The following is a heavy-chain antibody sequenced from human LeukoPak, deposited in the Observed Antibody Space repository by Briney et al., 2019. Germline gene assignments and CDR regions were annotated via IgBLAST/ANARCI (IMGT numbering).Heavy chain of an antibody. Sequence: SETLSLTCTVSGGSISSSSYYWGWIRQPPGKGLEWIGSIYYSGSTYYNPSLKSRVTISVDTSKNQFSLKLSSVTAADTAVCYCARRPGYCSGGSCYYGGAFDIWGQGTMVTVSS. CDR2: IYYSGST. CDR1: GGSISSSSYY. D-gene: IGHD2-15*01. V-gene: IGHV4-39*01. CDR3: ARRPGYCSGGSCYYGGAFDI. J-gene: IGHJ3*02.